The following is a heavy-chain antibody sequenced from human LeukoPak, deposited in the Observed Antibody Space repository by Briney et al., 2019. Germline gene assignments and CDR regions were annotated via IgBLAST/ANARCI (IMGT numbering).Heavy chain of an antibody. CDR2: IHYIGNT. J-gene: IGHJ4*02. V-gene: IGHV4-59*12. CDR3: ASGDSGSFYIAY. Sequence: SETLSLTCTVSGGSISSYYWSWIRQHPGTGLEWIAYIHYIGNTYYNPSLESRVTMSVDTSSNQFSLNVASVTAADTAVYYCASGDSGSFYIAYWGQGTLVTVSS. CDR1: GGSISSYY. D-gene: IGHD3-10*01.